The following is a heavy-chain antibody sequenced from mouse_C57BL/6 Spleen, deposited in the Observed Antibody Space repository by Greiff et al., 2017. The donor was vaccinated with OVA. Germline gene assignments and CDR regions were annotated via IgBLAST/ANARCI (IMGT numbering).Heavy chain of an antibody. CDR3: ARASQLRLPFDY. CDR2: ISYDGSN. CDR1: GYSITSGYY. J-gene: IGHJ2*01. Sequence: EVQLVESGPGLVKPSQSLSLTCSVTGYSITSGYYWNWIRQFPGNKLEWMGYISYDGSNNYNPSLKNRISITRDTSKNQFFLKLNSVTTEDTATYYCARASQLRLPFDYWGQGTTLTVSS. V-gene: IGHV3-6*01. D-gene: IGHD3-2*02.